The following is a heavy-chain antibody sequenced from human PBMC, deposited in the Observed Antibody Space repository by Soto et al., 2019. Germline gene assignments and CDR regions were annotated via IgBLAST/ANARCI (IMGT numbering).Heavy chain of an antibody. CDR1: GFTFSNSD. CDR3: ARDRTLSLPGPYYYGMHV. CDR2: IGTAGDT. Sequence: GGSLSLSCAASGFTFSNSDMHWSLQTTGKVLEWVSAIGTAGDTFYSGPVKGRFTISRENAKNSLYLQMNSLSAEDTAVYYCARDRTLSLPGPYYYGMHVWGQGTTVTVSS. J-gene: IGHJ6*02. D-gene: IGHD3-16*02. V-gene: IGHV3-13*01.